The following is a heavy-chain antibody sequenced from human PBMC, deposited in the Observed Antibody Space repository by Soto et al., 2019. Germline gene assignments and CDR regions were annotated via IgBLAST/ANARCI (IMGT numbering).Heavy chain of an antibody. CDR2: IYTSGST. V-gene: IGHV4-61*02. CDR3: ARDLAVRGGDAFDI. CDR1: GGSISSGGYY. Sequence: SETLSLTCTVSGGSISSGGYYWSWIRQHPGKGLEWIGRIYTSGSTNYNPSLKSRVTMSVDTSKNQFSLKLSSVTAADTAVYYCARDLAVRGGDAFDIWGQGTMVTVSS. J-gene: IGHJ3*02. D-gene: IGHD3-10*01.